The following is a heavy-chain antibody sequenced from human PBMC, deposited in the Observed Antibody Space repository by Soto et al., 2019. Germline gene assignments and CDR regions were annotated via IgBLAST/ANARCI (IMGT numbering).Heavy chain of an antibody. D-gene: IGHD3-10*01. CDR2: IYHSGST. CDR3: ESFGEFEISFDY. Sequence: SETLSLTCAVSGGPISSSNWWSWVRQPPGKGLEWIGEIYHSGSTNYNPSLKSRVTISVDKSKNQFSLKLSSVTAADTAVYYCESFGEFEISFDYWGQGTLVTVSS. V-gene: IGHV4-4*02. J-gene: IGHJ4*02. CDR1: GGPISSSNW.